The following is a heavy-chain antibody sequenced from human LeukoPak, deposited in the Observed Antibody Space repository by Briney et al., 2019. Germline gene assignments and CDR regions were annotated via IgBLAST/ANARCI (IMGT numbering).Heavy chain of an antibody. CDR3: ATPSRGHAFDI. Sequence: SVKVSCKTSGGTVSSFALSWMRQAPGQGPEWMGGFIPILRTPKDAQKFQGRVTITTDESTDTLYMELSGLRVEDTAVYYCATPSRGHAFDIWGQGTTVTV. D-gene: IGHD3-10*01. J-gene: IGHJ3*02. CDR1: GGTVSSFA. CDR2: FIPILRTP. V-gene: IGHV1-69*05.